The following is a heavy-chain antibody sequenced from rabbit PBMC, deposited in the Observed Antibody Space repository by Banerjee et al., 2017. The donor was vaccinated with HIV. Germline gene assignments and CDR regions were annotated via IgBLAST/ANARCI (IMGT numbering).Heavy chain of an antibody. Sequence: LEESGGGLVKPGGTLTLTCTVSGFSFSSNWICWVRQAPGKGLEWIACIDTNDGDTDYANWPKGRFTISKTSSTTVTLQMTSLTAADTATYFCARYLNSGWGDILWGQGTLVTVS. CDR3: ARYLNSGWGDIL. CDR1: GFSFSSNW. CDR2: IDTNDGDT. V-gene: IGHV1S45*01. D-gene: IGHD4-1*01. J-gene: IGHJ3*01.